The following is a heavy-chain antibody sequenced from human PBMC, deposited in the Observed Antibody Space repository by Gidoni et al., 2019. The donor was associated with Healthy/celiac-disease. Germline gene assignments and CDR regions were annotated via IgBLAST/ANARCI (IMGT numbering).Heavy chain of an antibody. CDR2: IYSGGST. V-gene: IGHV3-66*01. Sequence: EVQLVESGGGLVQPGGSLRLSCAASGFTVSSNSMSWVRQAPGKGLEWVSVIYSGGSTYYADSVKGRFTISRDNSKNTLYLQMNSLRAEDTAVYYCASYSDYFAFDIWGQGTMVTVSS. J-gene: IGHJ3*02. CDR1: GFTVSSNS. CDR3: ASYSDYFAFDI. D-gene: IGHD4-17*01.